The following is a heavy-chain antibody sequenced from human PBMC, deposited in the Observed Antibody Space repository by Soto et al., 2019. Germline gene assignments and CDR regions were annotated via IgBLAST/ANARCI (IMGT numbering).Heavy chain of an antibody. Sequence: GGSLRLSCAASGFTFSSYAMSWVRQAPGKGLEWVSAISGSGGSTYYADSVKGRFTISRDNSKNTLYLQMNSLRAEDTAVYYCAKELLWQLGPLKKNSWSVWGQGTTVTVSS. J-gene: IGHJ6*02. CDR2: ISGSGGST. D-gene: IGHD6-6*01. V-gene: IGHV3-23*01. CDR1: GFTFSSYA. CDR3: AKELLWQLGPLKKNSWSV.